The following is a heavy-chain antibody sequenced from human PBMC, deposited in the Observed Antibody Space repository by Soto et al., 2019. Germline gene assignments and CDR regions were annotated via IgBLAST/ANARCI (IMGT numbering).Heavy chain of an antibody. CDR1: GGSFSCYY. J-gene: IGHJ6*02. D-gene: IGHD3-22*01. V-gene: IGHV4-34*01. CDR3: ARGLYYYDSSGYPNYYYGMDV. Sequence: PSETLSLTCAVYGGSFSCYYWSWIRQPPGKGLEWIGEINHSGSTNYNPSLKSRVTISVDTSKNQFSLKLSSVTAADTAVYYCARGLYYYDSSGYPNYYYGMDVWGQGTTVTVSS. CDR2: INHSGST.